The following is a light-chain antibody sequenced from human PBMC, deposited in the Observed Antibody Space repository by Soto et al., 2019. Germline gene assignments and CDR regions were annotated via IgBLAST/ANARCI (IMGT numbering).Light chain of an antibody. Sequence: DIQMTQSPSTLSASVGDTVTITCRASQSIVNWVARYQHKPGRAPNPLIYDGSTLESGVPSRFSGSGSGTEFTLTISSLQTEDFATYYCQHYGYTFGQGTKVDIK. CDR2: DGS. V-gene: IGKV1-5*01. CDR1: QSIVNW. J-gene: IGKJ2*01. CDR3: QHYGYT.